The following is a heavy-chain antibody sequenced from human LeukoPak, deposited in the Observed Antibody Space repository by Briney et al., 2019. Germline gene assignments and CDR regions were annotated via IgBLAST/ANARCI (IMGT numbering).Heavy chain of an antibody. CDR3: ARDLTIFGVVRRDDY. D-gene: IGHD3-3*01. Sequence: ASVKVSCKASGYTFTGYYMHWVRQAPGQGLEWMGWINPNSGGTNYAQKFQGRVTMTRDTSISTAYMELSRLRSDDTAVYYCARDLTIFGVVRRDDYWGQGTLVTVSS. CDR1: GYTFTGYY. J-gene: IGHJ4*02. V-gene: IGHV1-2*02. CDR2: INPNSGGT.